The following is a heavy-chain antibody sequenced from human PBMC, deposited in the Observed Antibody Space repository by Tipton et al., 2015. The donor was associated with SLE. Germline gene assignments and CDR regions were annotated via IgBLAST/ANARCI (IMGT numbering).Heavy chain of an antibody. V-gene: IGHV4-38-2*01. CDR2: FYHSGAT. D-gene: IGHD2-2*01. CDR1: GFTFTSFAM. J-gene: IGHJ4*02. Sequence: LRLSCAASGFTFTSFAMNWVRQAPGKGLEWIGSFYHSGATYYSPSLQSRVTVSVDTSKNQFSLKLTSVTAADTAMYYCARGGTPRVVVAASFESWGRGSLVTVSS. CDR3: ARGGTPRVVVAASFES.